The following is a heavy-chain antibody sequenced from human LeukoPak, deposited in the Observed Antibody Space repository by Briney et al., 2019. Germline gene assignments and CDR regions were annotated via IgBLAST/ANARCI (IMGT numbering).Heavy chain of an antibody. CDR3: TGSMMIAFGAL. J-gene: IGHJ4*02. D-gene: IGHD2/OR15-2a*01. Sequence: PGGSLRLSCAASGLTFSSYAMSWVRQAPGKGLEWVSAISGSGGSTYYADSVKGRFTISRDNSKNSLFLQMNSLRAEDTAVYYCTGSMMIAFGALWGQGTLVTVAS. V-gene: IGHV3-23*01. CDR2: ISGSGGST. CDR1: GLTFSSYA.